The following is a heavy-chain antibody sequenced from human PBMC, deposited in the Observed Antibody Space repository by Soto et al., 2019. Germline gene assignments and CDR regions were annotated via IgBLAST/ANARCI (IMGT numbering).Heavy chain of an antibody. D-gene: IGHD1-26*01. CDR2: INHNGGT. CDR1: GGSFTGYY. CDR3: ARIIIKVVSSGTYLIAKYYFDY. V-gene: IGHV4-34*01. Sequence: SETLSLTCAVYGGSFTGYYWSWIRQPPGKGLEWIGDINHNGGTNYSPSLKSRVTISLDTSKNQFSLRLSSVTAADTAVYYCARIIIKVVSSGTYLIAKYYFDYWGQGTLLTVSS. J-gene: IGHJ4*02.